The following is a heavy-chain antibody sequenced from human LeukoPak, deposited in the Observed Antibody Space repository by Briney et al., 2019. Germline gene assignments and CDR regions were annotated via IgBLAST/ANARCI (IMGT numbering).Heavy chain of an antibody. Sequence: PSETLSLTCTVSSGSIGSSSNYWSWIRQPPGKGLEWIGYIYYSGSTYYNPSLKSRVTISVDTSKNQFSLKLSSVTAADTAVYYCARALGPSIFDYWGQGTLVTVSS. CDR2: IYYSGST. CDR3: ARALGPSIFDY. CDR1: SGSIGSSSNY. V-gene: IGHV4-30-4*08. D-gene: IGHD3-10*01. J-gene: IGHJ4*02.